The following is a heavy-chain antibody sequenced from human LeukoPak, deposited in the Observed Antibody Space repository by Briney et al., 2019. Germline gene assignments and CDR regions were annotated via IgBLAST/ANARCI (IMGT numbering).Heavy chain of an antibody. V-gene: IGHV1-2*02. Sequence: GASVKVSCKASGYTFTGYYMHWVRQAPGQGFEWMGWINPNSGDTNYAQKFQGRVTMTRDTSISTAHMKLSRLRSDDTAVYYCARANPLYCSSTTCLFDYWGQGTLVTVSS. CDR2: INPNSGDT. D-gene: IGHD2-2*01. J-gene: IGHJ4*02. CDR1: GYTFTGYY. CDR3: ARANPLYCSSTTCLFDY.